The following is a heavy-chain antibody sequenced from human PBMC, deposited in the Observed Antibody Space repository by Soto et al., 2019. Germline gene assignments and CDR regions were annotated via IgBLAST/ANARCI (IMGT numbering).Heavy chain of an antibody. CDR3: AAGGGLPRYY. CDR2: IYHSGST. CDR1: GGSISSGGYS. V-gene: IGHV4-30-2*01. Sequence: QLQLQESGSGLVKPSQTLSLTCAVSGGSISSGGYSWSWIRQPPGKGLEWIGYIYHSGSTYYNPSLKSQVTIAVDRSKSQFSLKLSSVTAADTAVYYCAAGGGLPRYYWGQGTLVTVSS. J-gene: IGHJ4*02. D-gene: IGHD5-12*01.